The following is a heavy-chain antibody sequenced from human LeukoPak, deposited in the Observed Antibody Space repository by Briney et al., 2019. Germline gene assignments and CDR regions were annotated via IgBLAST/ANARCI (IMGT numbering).Heavy chain of an antibody. CDR3: AKDSSADDSSGYSDYFDY. V-gene: IGHV3-30*18. D-gene: IGHD3-22*01. J-gene: IGHJ4*02. CDR1: GFTFSSYG. CDR2: ISFDATNK. Sequence: HPGGSLRLSCAASGFTFSSYGMHWVRQAPGKGLEWVAVISFDATNKYYADSVKGRFTISRDNSKNTLYLQMNSLRAEDTAVYYCAKDSSADDSSGYSDYFDYWGQGTLVTASS.